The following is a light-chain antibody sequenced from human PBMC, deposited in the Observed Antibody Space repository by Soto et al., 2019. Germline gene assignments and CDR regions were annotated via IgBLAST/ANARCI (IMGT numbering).Light chain of an antibody. V-gene: IGKV1-39*01. CDR3: QQSYSTPRT. Sequence: DIQMTQSPSSLSASVGDRVTITCRASQSISSYLNWYQQKPGKVPKLLIYAASSLQSGVPSRFSGSGSGTDFTLTISSLQPEDFETYYCQQSYSTPRTFGQGTKVEIX. CDR2: AAS. J-gene: IGKJ1*01. CDR1: QSISSY.